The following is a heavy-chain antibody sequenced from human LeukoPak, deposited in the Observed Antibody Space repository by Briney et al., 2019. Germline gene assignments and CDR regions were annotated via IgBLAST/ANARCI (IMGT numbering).Heavy chain of an antibody. CDR2: IVVGSGNT. CDR3: AAQSPGVTASFDY. D-gene: IGHD2-21*02. V-gene: IGHV1-58*01. Sequence: SVKVSCKASGFTFTSSAVQWVRQARGQRLEWIGWIVVGSGNTNYAQKFQERVTITRDMSTSTAYMELSSLRSEDTAVYYCAAQSPGVTASFDYWGQGTLVTVSS. J-gene: IGHJ4*02. CDR1: GFTFTSSA.